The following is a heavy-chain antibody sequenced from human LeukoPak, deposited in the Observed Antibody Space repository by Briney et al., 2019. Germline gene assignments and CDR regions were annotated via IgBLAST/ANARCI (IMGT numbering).Heavy chain of an antibody. V-gene: IGHV3-23*01. CDR1: GFIFSNYA. CDR2: IVGSGGRT. Sequence: GGSLRLSCAASGFIFSNYAMTWVRQAPGKGLEWVSAIVGSGGRTYYADSVMGRFTISRDNSMNTLYLQMNSLRAEDTAVYYCAKCVLIEGYNSDFWSQGTLVTVSS. CDR3: AKCVLIEGYNSDF. D-gene: IGHD5-18*01. J-gene: IGHJ4*02.